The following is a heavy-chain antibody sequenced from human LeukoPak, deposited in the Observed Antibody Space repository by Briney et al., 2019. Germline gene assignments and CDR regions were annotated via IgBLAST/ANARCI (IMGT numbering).Heavy chain of an antibody. CDR2: IYYSGST. CDR1: GGSFSGYY. Sequence: SETLSLTCAVYGGSFSGYYWTWIRQPPGKGLEWIGSIYYSGSTYYNPSLKSRVTISVDTSKNQFSLKLSSVTAADTAVYYCASIAVAGTSEYFQHWGRGTLVTVSS. J-gene: IGHJ1*01. CDR3: ASIAVAGTSEYFQH. V-gene: IGHV4-34*01. D-gene: IGHD6-19*01.